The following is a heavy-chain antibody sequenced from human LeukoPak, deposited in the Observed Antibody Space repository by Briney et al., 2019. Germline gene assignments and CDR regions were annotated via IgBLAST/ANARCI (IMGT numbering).Heavy chain of an antibody. CDR1: GYTFTGYY. D-gene: IGHD3-10*01. V-gene: IGHV1-2*02. J-gene: IGHJ3*02. CDR2: INPNSGGT. Sequence: ASVKVSCKASGYTFTGYYMHWVRQAPGQGLEWMGWINPNSGGTNYAQKFQGRVTMTRDTSISTAYMELRLRSDDTAVYYCARDMGFEAFDIWGQGTMVTVSS. CDR3: ARDMGFEAFDI.